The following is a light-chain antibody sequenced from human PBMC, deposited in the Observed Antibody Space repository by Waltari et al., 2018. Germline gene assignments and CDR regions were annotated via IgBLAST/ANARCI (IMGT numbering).Light chain of an antibody. CDR1: TGAVTSDYY. J-gene: IGLJ1*01. V-gene: IGLV7-43*01. CDR3: LLYYGGVHV. Sequence: QTVVTQEPSLTVSPGGTVTLTCASSTGAVTSDYYPNWFQQKPGQAPRALIYRTSNNTSWPPSRFSGSLLGGKAALTLSDVQPEDEAEYYCLLYYGGVHVFGTGTKVTVL. CDR2: RTS.